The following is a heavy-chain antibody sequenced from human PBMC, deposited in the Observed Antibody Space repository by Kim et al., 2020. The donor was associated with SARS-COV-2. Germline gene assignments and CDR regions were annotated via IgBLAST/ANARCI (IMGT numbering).Heavy chain of an antibody. CDR1: GFTFSSYA. CDR3: AKELLPTIAAAGMSGDY. V-gene: IGHV3-23*03. J-gene: IGHJ4*02. Sequence: GGSLRLSCAASGFTFSSYAMSWVRQAPGKGLEWVSVIYSGGSSTYYADSVKGRFTISRDNSKNTLYLQMNSLRAEDTAVYYCAKELLPTIAAAGMSGDYWGQGTLVTVSS. D-gene: IGHD6-13*01. CDR2: IYSGGSST.